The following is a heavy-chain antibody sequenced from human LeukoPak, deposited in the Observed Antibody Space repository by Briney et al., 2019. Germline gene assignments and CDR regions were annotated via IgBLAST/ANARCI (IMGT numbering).Heavy chain of an antibody. CDR1: GYTFTSYD. Sequence: ASVKVSYTASGYTFTSYDINWVRQATGQGLEWMGWMNPNSGNTVYAQKFQGRVTMTRNTSISTAYMELSSLRSEDTAVYYCARGHEENWFDPWGQGTLVTVSS. CDR2: MNPNSGNT. V-gene: IGHV1-8*01. J-gene: IGHJ5*02. CDR3: ARGHEENWFDP.